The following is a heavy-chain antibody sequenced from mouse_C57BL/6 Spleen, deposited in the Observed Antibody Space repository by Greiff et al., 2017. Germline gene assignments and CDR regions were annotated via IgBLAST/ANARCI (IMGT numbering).Heavy chain of an antibody. CDR2: ISYSGST. J-gene: IGHJ3*01. D-gene: IGHD1-1*01. CDR1: GYSITSGYD. CDR3: AREGYGSSLGFAY. Sequence: VQLQESGPGMVKPSQSLSLTCTVTGYSITSGYDWHWIRHFPGNKLEWMGYISYSGSTNYNPSLKSRISITHDTSKNHFFLKLNSVTTEDTATYYCAREGYGSSLGFAYWGQGTLVTVSA. V-gene: IGHV3-1*01.